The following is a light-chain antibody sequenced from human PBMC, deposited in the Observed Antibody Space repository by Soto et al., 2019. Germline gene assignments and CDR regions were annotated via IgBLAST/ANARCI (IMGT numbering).Light chain of an antibody. CDR2: DVS. Sequence: IQLTPSPSFLSASVGDRVTITCRASQGISSYLAWYQQKSGKAPKLLIYDVSSLESGVPSRFSGSGSGTEFSLTIRGLQPDDFATYYCQQYDSYRTFGQGTKVDIK. CDR1: QGISSY. CDR3: QQYDSYRT. V-gene: IGKV1-13*02. J-gene: IGKJ1*01.